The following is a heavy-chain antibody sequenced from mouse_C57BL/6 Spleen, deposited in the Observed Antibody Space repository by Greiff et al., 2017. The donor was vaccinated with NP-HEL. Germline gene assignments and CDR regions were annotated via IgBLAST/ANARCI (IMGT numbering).Heavy chain of an antibody. CDR3: ARDSSGYGWFAY. Sequence: VQLQQSGPELVKPGASVKISCKASGYAFSSSWMNWVKQRPGKGLEWIGRIYPGDGDTNYNGKFKGKATLTADKSSSTAYMQLSSRTSEDSAVYFCARDSSGYGWFAYWGQGTLVTVSA. CDR2: IYPGDGDT. D-gene: IGHD3-2*02. CDR1: GYAFSSSW. J-gene: IGHJ3*01. V-gene: IGHV1-82*01.